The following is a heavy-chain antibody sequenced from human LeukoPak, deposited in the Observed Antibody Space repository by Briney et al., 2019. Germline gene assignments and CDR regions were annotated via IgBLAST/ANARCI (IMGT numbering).Heavy chain of an antibody. CDR1: GGSISSSSYY. CDR2: IYYSGST. CDR3: ARLEEMATAPYYFDY. D-gene: IGHD5-24*01. J-gene: IGHJ4*02. Sequence: SETLSLTCTVSGGSISSSSYYWGWIRQPPGKGLEWIGSIYYSGSTYYNPSLKSRVTISVDTSKNQFSLKLSSVTAADTAVYYCARLEEMATAPYYFDYWGQGTLVTVSS. V-gene: IGHV4-39*01.